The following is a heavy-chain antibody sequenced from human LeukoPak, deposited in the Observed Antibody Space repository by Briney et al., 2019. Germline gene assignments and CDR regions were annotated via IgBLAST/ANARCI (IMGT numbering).Heavy chain of an antibody. V-gene: IGHV3-23*01. D-gene: IGHD6-19*01. Sequence: GGSLRLSCAASGFTFSGYAMSWVRQAPGKGLEWVSTVTGSAASTYYAESVKGRFTISRDDSKNTLYLQMNSLRTEDTAVYFCAKFEGATIPGWFNDYWGQGILVTVSS. J-gene: IGHJ4*02. CDR3: AKFEGATIPGWFNDY. CDR1: GFTFSGYA. CDR2: VTGSAAST.